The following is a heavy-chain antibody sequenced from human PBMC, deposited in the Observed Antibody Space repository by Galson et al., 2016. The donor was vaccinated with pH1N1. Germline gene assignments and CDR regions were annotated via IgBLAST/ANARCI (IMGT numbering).Heavy chain of an antibody. Sequence: SLRLSCATSGFTFTTYWMNWVRQAPGKGLEWVANINQDGSKKYYVDSVKGRFTVSRDNAKNSLYLQMNSLRAEDTALYYCARGLVEMATIWWYFDLWGRGTLVTVSS. CDR3: ARGLVEMATIWWYFDL. CDR1: GFTFTTYW. D-gene: IGHD5-24*01. CDR2: INQDGSKK. J-gene: IGHJ2*01. V-gene: IGHV3-7*01.